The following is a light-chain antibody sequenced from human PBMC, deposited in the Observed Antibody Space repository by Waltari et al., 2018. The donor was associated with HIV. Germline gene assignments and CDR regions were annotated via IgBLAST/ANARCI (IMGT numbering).Light chain of an antibody. CDR1: QSVLSNSNNKNY. CDR3: QQYYNAPLT. V-gene: IGKV4-1*01. Sequence: INCKSSQSVLSNSNNKNYLAWYQQQPRQPPKLLIRWASTRESGVPDRFSGSGSGTDFTLTISSLQAEDVAVYYCQQYYNAPLTFGGGTKVQIK. J-gene: IGKJ4*01. CDR2: WAS.